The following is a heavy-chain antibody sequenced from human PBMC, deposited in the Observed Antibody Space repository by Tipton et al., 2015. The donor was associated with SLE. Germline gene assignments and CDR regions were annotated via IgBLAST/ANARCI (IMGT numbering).Heavy chain of an antibody. CDR1: GFSFADYG. J-gene: IGHJ3*02. CDR2: IEPDGSEE. CDR3: AREYQGSFYVNGAFDM. V-gene: IGHV3-7*01. D-gene: IGHD3-10*01. Sequence: SLRLSCAASGFSFADYGMSWVRQAPGKGLEWVAHIEPDGSEEFYVDSVRGRFIISRDNAKSSLYLQMNSLNAEDAAVYYCAREYQGSFYVNGAFDMWGQETVVTVSS.